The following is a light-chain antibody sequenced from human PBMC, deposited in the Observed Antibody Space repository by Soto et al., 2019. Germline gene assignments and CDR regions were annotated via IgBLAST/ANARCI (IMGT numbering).Light chain of an antibody. Sequence: DIVLTQSPATLSLSPGEGATLSCRASQSVSTSLAWYQHKPGQAPRLLIYDTSTRAPGIPVRFRGSGSGTDFTLTISRLEPEDFAIYYCQQRSNWITFGQGTRLEIE. CDR1: QSVSTS. V-gene: IGKV3-11*01. CDR2: DTS. J-gene: IGKJ5*01. CDR3: QQRSNWIT.